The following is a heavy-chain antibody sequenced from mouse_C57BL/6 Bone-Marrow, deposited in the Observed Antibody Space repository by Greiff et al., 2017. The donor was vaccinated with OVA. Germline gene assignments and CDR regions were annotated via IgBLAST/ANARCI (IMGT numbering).Heavy chain of an antibody. CDR3: ARYYYGSSGFDY. CDR2: IWSGGST. J-gene: IGHJ2*01. V-gene: IGHV2-2*01. Sequence: VKLQESGPGLVQPSQSLSITCTVSGFSLTSYGVHWVRQSPGKGLEWLGVIWSGGSTDYNAAFISRLSISKDNSKSQVFFKMNSLQADDTAIYYCARYYYGSSGFDYWGQGTTLTVSS. D-gene: IGHD1-1*01. CDR1: GFSLTSYG.